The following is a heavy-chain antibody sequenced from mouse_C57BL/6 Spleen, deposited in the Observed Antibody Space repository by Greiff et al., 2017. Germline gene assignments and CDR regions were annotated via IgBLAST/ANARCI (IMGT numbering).Heavy chain of an antibody. CDR2: ISYDGSN. V-gene: IGHV3-6*01. CDR1: GYSITSGYY. J-gene: IGHJ3*01. D-gene: IGHD2-3*01. Sequence: DVQLQESGPGLVKPSQSLSLTCSVTGYSITSGYYWNWIRQFPGNKLEWMGYISYDGSNNYNPSLKNRISITHDTSKNQFFLKLNSVTTEDTATYYCARIYDGYYGVFAYWGQGTLVTVSA. CDR3: ARIYDGYYGVFAY.